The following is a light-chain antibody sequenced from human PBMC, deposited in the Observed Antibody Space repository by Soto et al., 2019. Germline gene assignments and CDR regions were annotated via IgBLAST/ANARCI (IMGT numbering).Light chain of an antibody. CDR3: SSYTSSRSYV. J-gene: IGLJ1*01. CDR2: DVS. V-gene: IGLV2-14*01. Sequence: QSVLTQPASVSGSPGQSITLSCTGTSSVVGGYNYVSWYQQHPGKAPKLMIYDVSNRPSGVSNRFSGSKSGNTASLTISGLQAEDEADYYCSSYTSSRSYVFGTGTKVTVL. CDR1: SSVVGGYNY.